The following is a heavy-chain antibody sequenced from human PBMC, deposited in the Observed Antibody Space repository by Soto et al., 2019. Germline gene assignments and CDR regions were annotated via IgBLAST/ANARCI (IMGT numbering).Heavy chain of an antibody. CDR3: ATSTVTLDD. V-gene: IGHV4-4*02. CDR1: GGSISNNNW. Sequence: QVQPQQSGPGLVKPSGTLSLTCVVSGGSISNNNWWSWVRQSPGRGLEWIGEIYHSGTTNYNPSLKSRVTISVDKSKNQFSLKLSSVTAADTAVYYCATSTVTLDDWGQGTLVTVSS. CDR2: IYHSGTT. D-gene: IGHD4-17*01. J-gene: IGHJ4*02.